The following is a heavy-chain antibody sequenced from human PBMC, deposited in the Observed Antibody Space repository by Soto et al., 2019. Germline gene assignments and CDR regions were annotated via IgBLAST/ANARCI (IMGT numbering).Heavy chain of an antibody. CDR1: GGSIANGGYY. V-gene: IGHV4-31*03. J-gene: IGHJ6*02. CDR3: ARDPLFYDSGGYYDGRPYGMDV. CDR2: IYYSGST. Sequence: SETLSLTCTVSGGSIANGGYYWSWIHQHPGKGLEWIGYIYYSGSTYYNPSLKSRVIISLDTSENQFSLRLSSVTAADTAVYYCARDPLFYDSGGYYDGRPYGMDVWGQGTTVTVSS. D-gene: IGHD3-22*01.